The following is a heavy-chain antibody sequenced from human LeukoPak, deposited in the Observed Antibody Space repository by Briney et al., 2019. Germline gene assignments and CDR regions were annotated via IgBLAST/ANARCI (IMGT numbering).Heavy chain of an antibody. D-gene: IGHD3-10*01. CDR1: GFTFGSYA. V-gene: IGHV3-23*01. CDR2: ISDGGVNT. Sequence: GGSLRLSCAASGFTFGSYAMTWVRQAPGKGLEWVSSISDGGVNTYYPDSVKGRSTISRDNSKNTLYLQMNSLRAEDTAVYYCAKSFFPGGSSFTFDIWGQGTLVTVSS. CDR3: AKSFFPGGSSFTFDI. J-gene: IGHJ3*02.